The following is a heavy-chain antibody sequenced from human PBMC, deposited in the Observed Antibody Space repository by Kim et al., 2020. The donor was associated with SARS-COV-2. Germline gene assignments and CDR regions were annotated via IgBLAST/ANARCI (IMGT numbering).Heavy chain of an antibody. CDR2: INPYNGDT. Sequence: ASVKVSCKPSGYTFDIYGITWVRQAPGQGLEWMAWINPYNGDTNYAPKVQDRVSLIMDTSTSTVNMELKGLRSDDTAVYFCARSRDVGGTNFDYWGQGTLVTVSS. D-gene: IGHD3-10*01. CDR1: GYTFDIYG. V-gene: IGHV1-18*01. J-gene: IGHJ4*02. CDR3: ARSRDVGGTNFDY.